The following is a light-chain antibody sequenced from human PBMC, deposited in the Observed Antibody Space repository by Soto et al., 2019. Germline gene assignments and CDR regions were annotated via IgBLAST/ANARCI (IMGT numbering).Light chain of an antibody. J-gene: IGKJ2*01. V-gene: IGKV3-15*01. CDR2: GAS. CDR3: QQYYSNMYT. CDR1: QSVSSN. Sequence: EIVMTQSPATLSVSPGERATLSCRASQSVSSNLAWYQQKPGQAPRLLIYGASTRATGIPARFSGSGSGTEFTLTISSLQAEDVAVYYCQQYYSNMYTFGQGTKLEIK.